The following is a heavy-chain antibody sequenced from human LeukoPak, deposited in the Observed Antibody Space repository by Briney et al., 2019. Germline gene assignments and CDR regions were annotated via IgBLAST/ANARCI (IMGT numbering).Heavy chain of an antibody. CDR1: GFAVSSYA. V-gene: IGHV3-13*01. CDR2: LGIAGDT. J-gene: IGHJ4*02. D-gene: IGHD1-26*01. CDR3: ARQMQSHGNFDS. Sequence: GGSLRLSCAASGFAVSSYAMHWVRQPIGKGLEWVSALGIAGDTFYPGSVKGRFTISRENARNSLYLQMNSLRAEDTAMYYCARQMQSHGNFDSWGQGTLVTVSS.